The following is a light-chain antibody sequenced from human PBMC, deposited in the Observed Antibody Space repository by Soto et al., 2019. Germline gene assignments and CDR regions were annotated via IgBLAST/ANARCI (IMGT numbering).Light chain of an antibody. CDR1: QSVSSN. CDR2: GAS. Sequence: EIVMTQSPATLSVSPGERATLSCRASQSVSSNLAWYQQKPGQAPRLLIYGASTRATGIPARFSGSGSGTEFTLTISSLQSEDFAVYYCQQYYALPITFGQGTRLEIK. CDR3: QQYYALPIT. J-gene: IGKJ5*01. V-gene: IGKV3-15*01.